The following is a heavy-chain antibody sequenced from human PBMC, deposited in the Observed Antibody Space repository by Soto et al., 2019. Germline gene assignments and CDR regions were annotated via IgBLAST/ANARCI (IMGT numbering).Heavy chain of an antibody. CDR1: AGTLSSYT. J-gene: IGHJ4*02. Sequence: QVQLVQSGAEVKKPGSSVKVSCKASAGTLSSYTFSWVRQAPGQGLEWMGRVIPNLGVTNYAKKFQGRFTIVVDTSTSTANIELNSLRHEDTAVYYCARDKGYCSDTSCPDFDYWGQGTLVTVSS. D-gene: IGHD2-15*01. CDR2: VIPNLGVT. CDR3: ARDKGYCSDTSCPDFDY. V-gene: IGHV1-69*08.